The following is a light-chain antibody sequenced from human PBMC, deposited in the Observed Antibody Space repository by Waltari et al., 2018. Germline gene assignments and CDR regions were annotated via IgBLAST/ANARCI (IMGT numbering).Light chain of an antibody. CDR3: SSHTTSSTLV. V-gene: IGLV2-14*03. Sequence: QSALTQPASVSGSPGQSITISCTGSSSDVGRYNFVSWYQPHPGKAPKLMIFDVTDRPSGVSVRFSGSKSGNTASLTISGLQPEDEADYYCSSHTTSSTLVFGGGTRVTVL. CDR1: SSDVGRYNF. J-gene: IGLJ2*01. CDR2: DVT.